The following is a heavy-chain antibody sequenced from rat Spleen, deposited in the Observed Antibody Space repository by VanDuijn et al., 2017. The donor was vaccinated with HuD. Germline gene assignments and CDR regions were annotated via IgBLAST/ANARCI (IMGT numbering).Heavy chain of an antibody. Sequence: EVQLVESGGGLVQPGRSLKLSCAASGFTFSDYYMAWVRQAPKKGLEWDATISYDGRTTNHRDSVKGRFTISRDNAKSTLDLQMDSLRSEDTATYYCTRHDNMGTANWFAYWGQGTLVTVSS. V-gene: IGHV5-7*01. D-gene: IGHD1-5*01. CDR2: ISYDGRTT. J-gene: IGHJ3*01. CDR3: TRHDNMGTANWFAY. CDR1: GFTFSDYY.